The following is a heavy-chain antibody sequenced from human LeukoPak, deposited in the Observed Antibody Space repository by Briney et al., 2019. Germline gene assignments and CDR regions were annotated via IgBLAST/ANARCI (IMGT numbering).Heavy chain of an antibody. D-gene: IGHD3-3*01. CDR1: GFTLSSYW. V-gene: IGHV3-74*01. CDR3: ARDSVEWYIFDY. CDR2: TNRDGSSS. Sequence: GRSLRLSCAVSGFTLSSYWMHWVRQAPGKGPVWVARTNRDGSSSAYADSVKGRFTISKDNAKNTLYLLMNSLRAEDTAVYYCARDSVEWYIFDYWGQGTLVTVSS. J-gene: IGHJ4*02.